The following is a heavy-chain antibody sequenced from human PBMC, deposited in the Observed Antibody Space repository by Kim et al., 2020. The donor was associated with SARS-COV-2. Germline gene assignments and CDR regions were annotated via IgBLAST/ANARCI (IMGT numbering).Heavy chain of an antibody. CDR2: ISGKTNNYAT. D-gene: IGHD6-19*01. CDR1: GFTFSGSA. CDR3: SRHEYSSGWYIDN. V-gene: IGHV3-73*01. J-gene: IGHJ4*02. Sequence: GGSLRLSCAASGFTFSGSAIHWVRQASGKGLEWVGRISGKTNNYATAYAATLKGRFTISRDDSKNTAYLQMNSLKTEDTAVYYCSRHEYSSGWYIDNWGQGPLVTVSS.